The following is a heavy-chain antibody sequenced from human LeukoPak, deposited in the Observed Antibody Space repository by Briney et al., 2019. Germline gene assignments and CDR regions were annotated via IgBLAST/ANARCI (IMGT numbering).Heavy chain of an antibody. V-gene: IGHV4-59*01. D-gene: IGHD4-17*01. CDR1: GGSISSYY. J-gene: IGHJ5*02. CDR3: ARTVTTLSWSDP. CDR2: IYYSGST. Sequence: PSETLSLTCTVSGGSISSYYWSWIRQPPGKGLEWIGYIYYSGSTNYNPSLKSRVTISVDTSKNQFSLKLSSVTAADTAVYYCARTVTTLSWSDPWGQGTLVTVSS.